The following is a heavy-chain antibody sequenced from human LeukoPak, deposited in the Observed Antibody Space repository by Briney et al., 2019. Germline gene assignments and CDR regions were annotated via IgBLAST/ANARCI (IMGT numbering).Heavy chain of an antibody. V-gene: IGHV4-59*01. J-gene: IGHJ4*02. CDR3: AREGDGSGSYYGGFDY. CDR2: IYYSGST. CDR1: GGSISSYY. D-gene: IGHD3-10*01. Sequence: SETLSLTCTVSGGSISSYYWSWIRQPPGKGLEWIGYIYYSGSTNYNPPLKSRVTISVDTSKNQFSLKLSSVTAADAAVYYCAREGDGSGSYYGGFDYWGQGTLVTVSS.